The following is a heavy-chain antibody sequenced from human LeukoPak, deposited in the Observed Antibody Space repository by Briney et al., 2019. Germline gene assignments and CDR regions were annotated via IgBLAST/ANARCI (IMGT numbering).Heavy chain of an antibody. D-gene: IGHD5-12*01. CDR2: ISGSGGST. CDR1: GFTFSSYA. J-gene: IGHJ6*02. Sequence: PGGSLRLSCAASGFTFSSYAMSWVRQAPGKGLEWVSAISGSGGSTYYADSVKGRFTISRDNSKNTLYLQMNSLGAEDTAVYYCARPIVATIYYYGMDVWGQGTTVTVSS. V-gene: IGHV3-23*01. CDR3: ARPIVATIYYYGMDV.